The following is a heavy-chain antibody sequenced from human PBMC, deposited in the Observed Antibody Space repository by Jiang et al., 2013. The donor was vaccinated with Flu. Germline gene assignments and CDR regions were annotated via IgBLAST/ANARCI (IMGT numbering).Heavy chain of an antibody. D-gene: IGHD1-14*01. Sequence: TCTVSGGSIFSYIYYWGWIRQTPGKGLEWIGTISYSGNTFSTPSLKSRVTLSVDTSKMQFSLKMTSVTAADTGVYYCAGHYAGAPEVFWYFDLWGRGTLVTVSS. CDR1: GGSIFSYIYY. J-gene: IGHJ2*01. V-gene: IGHV4-39*01. CDR2: ISYSGNT. CDR3: AGHYAGAPEVFWYFDL.